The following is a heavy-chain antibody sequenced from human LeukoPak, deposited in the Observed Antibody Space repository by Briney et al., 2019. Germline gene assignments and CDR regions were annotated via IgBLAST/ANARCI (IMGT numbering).Heavy chain of an antibody. V-gene: IGHV5-51*01. CDR1: GYSFTSYW. D-gene: IGHD5-18*01. Sequence: GESLKISCKGSGYSFTSYWIGWVRQMPGKGLEWMGIIYPGDSDTRYSPSFQGQVTISADKSISTAYLQWSSLKASDTAMYYCARRYRYSHGSGEGVYFDYWGQGTLVTVSS. J-gene: IGHJ4*02. CDR3: ARRYRYSHGSGEGVYFDY. CDR2: IYPGDSDT.